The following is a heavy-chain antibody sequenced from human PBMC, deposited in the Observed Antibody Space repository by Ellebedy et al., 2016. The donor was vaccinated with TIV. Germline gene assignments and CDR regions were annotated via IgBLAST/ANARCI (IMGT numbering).Heavy chain of an antibody. D-gene: IGHD3-16*01. CDR2: ISTSSSTI. J-gene: IGHJ3*02. Sequence: GESLKISXAASGLTFSRHWMRWVRQAPGRGPEWVSFISTSSSTIYYADSVRGRFTISRDNAKNSLYLQMNSLRDDDTAVYYCARGKDYAFDIWGQGTMVTVSS. CDR1: GLTFSRHW. V-gene: IGHV3-48*02. CDR3: ARGKDYAFDI.